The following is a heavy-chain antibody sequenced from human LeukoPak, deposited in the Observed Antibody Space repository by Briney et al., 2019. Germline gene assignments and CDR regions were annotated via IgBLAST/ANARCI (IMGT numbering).Heavy chain of an antibody. CDR3: ARAGARAVAGSYYFDY. CDR1: GYTFTGYY. V-gene: IGHV1-2*02. D-gene: IGHD6-19*01. J-gene: IGHJ4*02. Sequence: ASVKVSCTASGYTFTGYYMHWVRQAPGQGLEWMGWINPNSGGTNYAQKFQGRVTMTRDTSISTAYMELSRLRSDDTAVYYCARAGARAVAGSYYFDYWGQGTLVTVSS. CDR2: INPNSGGT.